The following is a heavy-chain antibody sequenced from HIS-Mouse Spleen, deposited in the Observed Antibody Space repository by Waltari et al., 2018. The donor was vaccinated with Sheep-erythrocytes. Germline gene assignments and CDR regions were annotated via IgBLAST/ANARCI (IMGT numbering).Heavy chain of an antibody. CDR2: VHPSSGNP. CDR1: GYTLTSYD. D-gene: IGHD6-13*01. CDR3: ARGIAAAGTDWFDP. J-gene: IGHJ5*02. Sequence: QVQLVQSGAEVKKPGASVKVSCKASGYTLTSYDINWVRQATGQGLEWMGWVHPSSGNPGYAQKFQGRVTMTRNTTISTAYMELSSLRSEDTAVYYCARGIAAAGTDWFDPWGQGTLVTVSS. V-gene: IGHV1-8*01.